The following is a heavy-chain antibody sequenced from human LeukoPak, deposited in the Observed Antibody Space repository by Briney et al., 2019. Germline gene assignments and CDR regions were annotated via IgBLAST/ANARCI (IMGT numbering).Heavy chain of an antibody. CDR1: GFTFSDAW. D-gene: IGHD2-15*01. V-gene: IGHV3-15*01. J-gene: IGHJ4*02. Sequence: GGSLRLSCVGSGFTFSDAWMSWVRQAPGKGLEWVGRIKSKSDGGTIDYAAPVKGRFTISRDDSRNTLYLQMNSLKTENTAVYYCTTRRQDGWWGQGTLVTVS. CDR2: IKSKSDGGTI. CDR3: TTRRQDGW.